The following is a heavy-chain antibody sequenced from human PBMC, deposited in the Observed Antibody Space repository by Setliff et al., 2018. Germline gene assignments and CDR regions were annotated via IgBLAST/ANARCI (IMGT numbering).Heavy chain of an antibody. J-gene: IGHJ6*02. V-gene: IGHV3-23*01. CDR1: GFTFYNSA. CDR2: IGHDDIT. Sequence: SLRLSCAASGFTFYNSAMSWVRQAPGKGLEWISLIGHDDITYYADSVKGRFTVSRDISKNTVYLQMSTLRAEDTAMYYCARARHFGMDVWGQGTTVTVSS. CDR3: ARARHFGMDV.